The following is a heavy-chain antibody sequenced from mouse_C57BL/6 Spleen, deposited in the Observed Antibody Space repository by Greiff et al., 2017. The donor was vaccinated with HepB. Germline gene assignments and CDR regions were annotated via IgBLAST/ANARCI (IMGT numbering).Heavy chain of an antibody. CDR3: ARELDY. V-gene: IGHV1-66*01. Sequence: VQLVESGPELVKPGASVKISCKASGYSFTSYYIHWVKQRPGQGLEWIGWIYPGSGNTKYNEKFKGKATLTADTSSSTAYMQLSRLTSEDSAVYYCARELDYWGQGTTLTVSS. J-gene: IGHJ2*01. CDR1: GYSFTSYY. CDR2: IYPGSGNT.